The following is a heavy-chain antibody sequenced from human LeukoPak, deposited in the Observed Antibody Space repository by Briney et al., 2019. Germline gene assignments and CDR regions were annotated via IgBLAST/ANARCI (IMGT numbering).Heavy chain of an antibody. V-gene: IGHV3-30*02. CDR2: IRYDGSNK. CDR1: GFTFSSYG. D-gene: IGHD4-11*01. CDR3: ASLPDDYRRGDYFDY. J-gene: IGHJ4*02. Sequence: GSLSLSCAASGFTFSSYGMHWVRQAPGKGLEWVAFIRYDGSNKYYADSVKGRFTISRDNSKNTLYLQMNSLRAEDTAVYYCASLPDDYRRGDYFDYWGQGTLVTVSS.